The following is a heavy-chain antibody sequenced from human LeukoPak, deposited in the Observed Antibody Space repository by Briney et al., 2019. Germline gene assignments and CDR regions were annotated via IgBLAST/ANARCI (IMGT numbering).Heavy chain of an antibody. J-gene: IGHJ6*02. D-gene: IGHD3/OR15-3a*01. CDR1: GFTFSSYG. Sequence: GGSLRLSCAASGFTFSSYGMHWVRQAPGKGLEWVAFIRYDGSNKYYADSVKGRFTISRDNSKNTLYLQMNSLRAEDTAMYYCARVRTLWTYYGMDVWGQGTTVTVSS. CDR3: ARVRTLWTYYGMDV. CDR2: IRYDGSNK. V-gene: IGHV3-30*02.